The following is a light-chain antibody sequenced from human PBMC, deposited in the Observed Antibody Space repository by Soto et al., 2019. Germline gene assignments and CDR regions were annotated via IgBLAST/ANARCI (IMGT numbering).Light chain of an antibody. CDR1: QSVSSKY. CDR2: GTS. Sequence: EIVLTQSPGTLSLSPGERATLACSASQSVSSKYLAWYQQKPCQAPRVLIYGTSIRASAVPERFSGGGSGTDFTLTITRLEPEDFAVYYCQQYGSSLFTSGTGTKVDFK. CDR3: QQYGSSLFT. J-gene: IGKJ3*01. V-gene: IGKV3-20*01.